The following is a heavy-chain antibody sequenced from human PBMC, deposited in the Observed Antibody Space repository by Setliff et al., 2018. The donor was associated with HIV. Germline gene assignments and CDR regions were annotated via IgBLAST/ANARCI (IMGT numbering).Heavy chain of an antibody. J-gene: IGHJ4*02. CDR3: TRDGGEY. CDR1: GFIFSRYW. V-gene: IGHV3-7*03. D-gene: IGHD3-16*01. CDR2: IKEDGSEK. Sequence: SCEASGFIFSRYWMSWVRQAPGKGLEWVANIKEDGSEKYYVDSVKGRFTVSRDNAENSVYLQMNGLRVDDTALYYCTRDGGEYWGEGTLVTVSS.